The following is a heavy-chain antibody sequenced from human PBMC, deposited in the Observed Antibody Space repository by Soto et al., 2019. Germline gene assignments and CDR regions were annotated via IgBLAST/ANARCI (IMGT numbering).Heavy chain of an antibody. CDR1: GGTFSNHA. CDR3: AREVAADGTFREDVSDI. Sequence: QVHLVQSGAEVKKPGSSVKDSCKAPGGTFSNHAINWVRQAPGQGLEWMGRIIPIFSTTNYAQKFQGRVTMTADESTIPAYLEVSSLKQDDTAVYYCAREVAADGTFREDVSDIWGQRTLITVSS. V-gene: IGHV1-69*12. J-gene: IGHJ3*02. D-gene: IGHD6-13*01. CDR2: IIPIFSTT.